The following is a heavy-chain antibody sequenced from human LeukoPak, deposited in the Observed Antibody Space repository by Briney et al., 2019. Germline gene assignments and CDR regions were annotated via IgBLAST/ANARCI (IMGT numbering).Heavy chain of an antibody. V-gene: IGHV4-61*02. D-gene: IGHD3-10*01. CDR3: AKPIAGGSAPDY. J-gene: IGHJ4*02. CDR1: GGSISSGSYY. Sequence: SETLSLTCTVSGGSISSGSYYWSWTRQPAGKGLEWIGRIYTSGSTIYNPSLKSRVTISVDTSKNQFSLKLSSVTAADTAVYYCAKPIAGGSAPDYCGPGTLVTVSS. CDR2: IYTSGST.